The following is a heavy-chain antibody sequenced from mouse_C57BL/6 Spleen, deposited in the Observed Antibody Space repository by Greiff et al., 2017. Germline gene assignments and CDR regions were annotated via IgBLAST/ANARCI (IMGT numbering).Heavy chain of an antibody. CDR2: IYPSDSET. CDR3: ARGWYFYYFEY. Sequence: QVQLQQPGAELVRPGSSVKLSCKASGYTFTSYWMDWVKQRPGQGLEWIGNIYPSDSETNYNQKFKDKATLTVDKSSSTAYMQLSSLTSEDSAVYYCARGWYFYYFEYWGQGTTLTVAS. V-gene: IGHV1-61*01. CDR1: GYTFTSYW. D-gene: IGHD1-1*02. J-gene: IGHJ2*01.